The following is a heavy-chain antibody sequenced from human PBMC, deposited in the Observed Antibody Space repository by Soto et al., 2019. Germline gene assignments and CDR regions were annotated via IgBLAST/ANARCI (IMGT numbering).Heavy chain of an antibody. CDR2: ISSSSSYI. V-gene: IGHV3-21*01. D-gene: IGHD6-13*01. J-gene: IGHJ4*02. CDR1: GFTFSSYS. Sequence: ESGGGLVKPGGSLRLSCAASGFTFSSYSMNWVRQAPGKGLEWVSSISSSSSYIYYADSVKGRFTISRDNAKNSLYLQMNSLRAEDTAVYYCATGRIAAARLGRDYWGQGTLVTVSS. CDR3: ATGRIAAARLGRDY.